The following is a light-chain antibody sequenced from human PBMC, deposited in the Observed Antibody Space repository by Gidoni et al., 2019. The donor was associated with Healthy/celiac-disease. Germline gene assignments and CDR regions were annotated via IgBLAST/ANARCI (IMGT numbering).Light chain of an antibody. CDR1: QSVSSY. CDR2: DAS. V-gene: IGKV3-11*01. J-gene: IGKJ2*01. Sequence: DIVLTQSPATLSLSPGERATLSCSASQSVSSYLAWYQQKPGQAPRLLIDDASNRATGIPARFSGSGSGTDFTLTISSLEPEDFAVYYCQQRSNWPYTFGQGTKLEIK. CDR3: QQRSNWPYT.